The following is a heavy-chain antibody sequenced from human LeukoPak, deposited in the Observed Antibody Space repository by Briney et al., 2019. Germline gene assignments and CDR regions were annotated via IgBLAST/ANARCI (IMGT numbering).Heavy chain of an antibody. CDR3: ARGRKKHSYQLLFIYYYYGMDV. CDR1: GYTFTSYD. Sequence: ASVKVSCKASGYTFTSYDINWVRQATGQGLEWMGWMNPNSGNTGYAQKFQGRVTMTRNTSISTAYMELSSLRSEDTAVYYCARGRKKHSYQLLFIYYYYGMDVWGQGTTVTVSS. V-gene: IGHV1-8*01. D-gene: IGHD2-2*01. J-gene: IGHJ6*02. CDR2: MNPNSGNT.